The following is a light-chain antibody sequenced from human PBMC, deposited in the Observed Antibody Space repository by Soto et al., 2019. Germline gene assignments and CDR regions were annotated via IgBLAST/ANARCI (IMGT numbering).Light chain of an antibody. V-gene: IGKV3-11*01. Sequence: EIVLTQSPGTLSLSPGERATLSCRASQSVRSFLAWYQQRPGQAPRLLIYDASNRATGIPVRFSGSESGTDFTLAISSLEPEDVVVYYCQHRSSWPLTFGGGTKVEIK. CDR3: QHRSSWPLT. CDR1: QSVRSF. CDR2: DAS. J-gene: IGKJ4*01.